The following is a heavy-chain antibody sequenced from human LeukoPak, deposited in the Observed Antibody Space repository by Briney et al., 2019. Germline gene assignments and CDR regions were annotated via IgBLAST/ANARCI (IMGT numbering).Heavy chain of an antibody. V-gene: IGHV1-2*02. Sequence: GASVKVSCKASGYTFTGYYMHWVRQAPGQGLEWMGWINPNSGGTNYAQKFQGRVTMTRDTSNSTAYMELSRLRSDDTAVYYCARDHPRGYSGYDPTNYYFDYWGQGTLVTVSS. J-gene: IGHJ4*02. CDR3: ARDHPRGYSGYDPTNYYFDY. CDR1: GYTFTGYY. D-gene: IGHD5-12*01. CDR2: INPNSGGT.